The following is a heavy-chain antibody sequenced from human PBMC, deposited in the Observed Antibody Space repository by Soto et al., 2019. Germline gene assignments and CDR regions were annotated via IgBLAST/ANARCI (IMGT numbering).Heavy chain of an antibody. J-gene: IGHJ3*02. CDR1: GASISSSY. Sequence: SETLSLTCTVSGASISSSYWSWIRQSPGKGLEWIGYVYYSGSTKYNPSLKSRVTISVDTSKNQFSLKLTSVTAADTAVYYCARGYYDSSGQTNTFDIWGRVTRVTVAS. CDR3: ARGYYDSSGQTNTFDI. V-gene: IGHV4-59*01. D-gene: IGHD3-22*01. CDR2: VYYSGST.